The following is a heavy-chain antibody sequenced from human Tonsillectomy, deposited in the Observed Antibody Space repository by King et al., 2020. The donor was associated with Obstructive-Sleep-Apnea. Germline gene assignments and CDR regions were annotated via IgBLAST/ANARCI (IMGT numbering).Heavy chain of an antibody. J-gene: IGHJ4*02. D-gene: IGHD6-19*01. CDR2: ISWNSGSI. V-gene: IGHV3-9*01. Sequence: DVQLVESGGGLVQPGRSLRLSCAASGFTFDDYAMHWVRQAPGKGLEWVSGISWNSGSIGYADSVKGRFTISRDNAKNSLHLQMNSLRAEDTAFYYCAKDNSSGWYRGLDYWGQGTLVIVSS. CDR1: GFTFDDYA. CDR3: AKDNSSGWYRGLDY.